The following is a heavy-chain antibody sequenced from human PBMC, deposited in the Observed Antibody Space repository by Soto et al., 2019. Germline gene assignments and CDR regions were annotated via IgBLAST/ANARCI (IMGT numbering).Heavy chain of an antibody. Sequence: QVQLQASGPGLVKPSQTLSLTCTVSGGSISSDNYYWSWIRQPPGKGLEWIGYIYYSGSTYYNPSLKSRVIISIDTSKNQFSLKLSSVTAADTAVYYCASTSYFDNSGSAYWGQGTLVTVSS. V-gene: IGHV4-30-4*01. CDR3: ASTSYFDNSGSAY. CDR1: GGSISSDNYY. CDR2: IYYSGST. D-gene: IGHD3-22*01. J-gene: IGHJ4*02.